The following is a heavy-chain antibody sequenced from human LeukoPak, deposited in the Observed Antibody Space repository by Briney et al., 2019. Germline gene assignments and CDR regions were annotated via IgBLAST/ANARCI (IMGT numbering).Heavy chain of an antibody. D-gene: IGHD7-27*01. J-gene: IGHJ2*01. V-gene: IGHV3-23*01. CDR2: IGSDGNK. CDR3: ANGWGSGWYFDL. Sequence: GGSLRLSCAASGFTFSDCAMSWVRQAPGKGLEWVSAIGSDGNKHYSESVKGRFTISRDNSKNTLYVQMNSLRAEDTAVYYCANGWGSGWYFDLWGRGTLVTVSS. CDR1: GFTFSDCA.